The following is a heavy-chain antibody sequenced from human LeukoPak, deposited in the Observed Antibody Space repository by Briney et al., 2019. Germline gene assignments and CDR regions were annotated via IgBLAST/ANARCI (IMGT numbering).Heavy chain of an antibody. CDR3: ARATLSGSYLDYFDY. Sequence: GGSLRLSCAVSGFTFSSYSMNWVRQAPGKGLEWVSSISSSSSYIYYADSLKGRFTISRDNANNSLYLQMNSLRAEDTAVYYCARATLSGSYLDYFDYWGQGTLVTVSS. V-gene: IGHV3-21*01. CDR2: ISSSSSYI. D-gene: IGHD1-26*01. J-gene: IGHJ4*02. CDR1: GFTFSSYS.